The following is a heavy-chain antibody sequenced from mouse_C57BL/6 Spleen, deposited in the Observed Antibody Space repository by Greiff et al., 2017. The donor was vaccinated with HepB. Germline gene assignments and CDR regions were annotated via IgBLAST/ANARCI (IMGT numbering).Heavy chain of an antibody. J-gene: IGHJ1*03. CDR1: GYTFTSYC. CDR2: IDASDSET. Sequence: VQRVESGAELVRPGSSVKLSCKASGYTFTSYCMHWVKQRPIQGLEWIGNIDASDSETHYNQKFKDKATLTVDKSSSTAYMQLSSLTSEDSAVQYCARHDSWYFDVWGTGTTVTAAS. D-gene: IGHD2-4*01. CDR3: ARHDSWYFDV. V-gene: IGHV1-52*01.